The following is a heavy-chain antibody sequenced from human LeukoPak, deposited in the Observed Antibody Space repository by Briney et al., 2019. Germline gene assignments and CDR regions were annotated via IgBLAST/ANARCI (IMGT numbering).Heavy chain of an antibody. Sequence: GGSLRLSCAASGFTFSSYSMNWVRQAPGKGLEWVSSISSSSSYIYYADSVKGRFTISRDNAKNSLYLQMNSLRAEDTAVYYCAREAPQQAEDYWGQGTLVTVSS. V-gene: IGHV3-21*01. J-gene: IGHJ4*02. CDR3: AREAPQQAEDY. CDR2: ISSSSSYI. D-gene: IGHD6-13*01. CDR1: GFTFSSYS.